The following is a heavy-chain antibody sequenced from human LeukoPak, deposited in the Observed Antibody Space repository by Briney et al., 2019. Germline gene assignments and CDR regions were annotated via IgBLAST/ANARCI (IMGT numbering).Heavy chain of an antibody. Sequence: GGSLRLSCAASGFTFSSYAMSWVRQAPGKGLEWVSAISGSGGSTYYADSVKGRFTISRDNSKNTLYLQMNSLRAEDTAVYYCARILGSLAGRTIFGVVTAALGMDVWGQGTTVTVSS. V-gene: IGHV3-23*01. CDR1: GFTFSSYA. D-gene: IGHD3-3*01. CDR2: ISGSGGST. J-gene: IGHJ6*02. CDR3: ARILGSLAGRTIFGVVTAALGMDV.